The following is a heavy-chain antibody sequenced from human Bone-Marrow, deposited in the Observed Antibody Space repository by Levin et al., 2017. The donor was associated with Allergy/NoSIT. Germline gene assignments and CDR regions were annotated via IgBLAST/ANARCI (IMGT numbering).Heavy chain of an antibody. CDR3: AREGYDIGSDAFDI. V-gene: IGHV3-66*01. D-gene: IGHD3-9*01. CDR2: IYSGGST. J-gene: IGHJ3*02. Sequence: PGESLKISCAASGFTVSSNYMSWVRQAPGKGLEWVSVIYSGGSTYYADSVKGRFTISRDNSKNTLYLQMNSLRAEDTAVYYCAREGYDIGSDAFDIWGQGTMVTVSS. CDR1: GFTVSSNY.